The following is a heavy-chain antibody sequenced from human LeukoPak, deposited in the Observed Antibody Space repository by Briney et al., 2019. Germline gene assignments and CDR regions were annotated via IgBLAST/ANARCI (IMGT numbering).Heavy chain of an antibody. D-gene: IGHD3-22*01. J-gene: IGHJ3*02. Sequence: GESLKISCKGSGYSFTSYWIGWVRQMPGKGLEWMGIIYPSDSDTRYSPSFQGQVTISADKSISTAYLQWSSLKASDTAMYYCARHMSSGYYYEDAFDIWGQGTMVTVSS. CDR1: GYSFTSYW. CDR3: ARHMSSGYYYEDAFDI. CDR2: IYPSDSDT. V-gene: IGHV5-51*01.